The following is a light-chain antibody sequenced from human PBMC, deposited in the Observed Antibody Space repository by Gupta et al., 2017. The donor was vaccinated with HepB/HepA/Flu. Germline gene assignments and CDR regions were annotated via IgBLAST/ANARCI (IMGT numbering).Light chain of an antibody. CDR1: QTVTSNY. CDR3: QQYGDSPQT. V-gene: IGKV3-20*01. Sequence: DTVLTQSPRTLSLYPGETATLSCRASQTVTSNYLAWYQLHPGQAPRLLIYGASTRAAGIPDRFLGSGSGTDFTLTISGLEPEDFAVYYCQQYGDSPQTFGQGTKVEI. CDR2: GAS. J-gene: IGKJ1*01.